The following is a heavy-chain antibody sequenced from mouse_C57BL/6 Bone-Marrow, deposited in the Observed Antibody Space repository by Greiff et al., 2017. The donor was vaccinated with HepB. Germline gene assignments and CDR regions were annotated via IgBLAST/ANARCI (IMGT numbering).Heavy chain of an antibody. J-gene: IGHJ4*01. D-gene: IGHD2-5*01. CDR3: ARVYYSKSYYAMDY. V-gene: IGHV5-12*01. CDR2: ISNGGGST. CDR1: GFTFSDYY. Sequence: DVMLVESGGGLVQPGGSLKLSCAASGFTFSDYYMYWVRQTPEKRLEWVAYISNGGGSTYYPDTVKGRFTISRDNAKNTLYLQMSRLKSEDTAMYYCARVYYSKSYYAMDYWGQGTSVTVSS.